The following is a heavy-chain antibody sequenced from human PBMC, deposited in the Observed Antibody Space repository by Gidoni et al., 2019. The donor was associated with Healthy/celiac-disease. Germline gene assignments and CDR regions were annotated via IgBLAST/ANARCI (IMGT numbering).Heavy chain of an antibody. Sequence: QVHLVQSGPEVKKPGASVKLSCKASGYTFTSYAMHLVRHAPRQRLEWMEWINAGNGKTKYSQKVQGRVTITRDTCASTAYMELSRLRSDDTAVYYCARERRELYCSSTSCRYCSGGSCYLEWFDSWGQGTLVTVSS. J-gene: IGHJ5*01. CDR1: GYTFTSYA. D-gene: IGHD2-15*01. CDR2: INAGNGKT. V-gene: IGHV1-3*01. CDR3: ARERRELYCSSTSCRYCSGGSCYLEWFDS.